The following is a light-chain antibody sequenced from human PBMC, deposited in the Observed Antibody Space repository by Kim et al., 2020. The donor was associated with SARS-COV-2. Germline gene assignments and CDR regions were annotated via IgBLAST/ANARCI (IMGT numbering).Light chain of an antibody. CDR2: DAS. J-gene: IGKJ1*01. CDR1: QSVNSY. Sequence: LSLFQGERATLSCRASQSVNSYVAWYQHTPGQPPRLLIYDASMTATGIPARFSGSGSGTDFTLTIRSLAPEDSAVYYCQQRGNWTFGQGTKVDIK. CDR3: QQRGNWT. V-gene: IGKV3-11*01.